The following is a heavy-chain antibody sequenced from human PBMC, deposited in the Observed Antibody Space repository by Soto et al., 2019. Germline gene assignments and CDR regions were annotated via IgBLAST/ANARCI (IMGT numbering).Heavy chain of an antibody. CDR3: AKDGTRTSGCYYFDY. J-gene: IGHJ4*02. CDR2: SDYSGGTT. Sequence: GGSLRLSCAASGFTFSSYAMGWVRQAPDKGLEWVSVSDYSGGTTYYEDSVKGRFTISRDNSKNTLYLQMNSLRAEDTAVYYCAKDGTRTSGCYYFDYWGQGALVTVSS. CDR1: GFTFSSYA. V-gene: IGHV3-23*01. D-gene: IGHD6-19*01.